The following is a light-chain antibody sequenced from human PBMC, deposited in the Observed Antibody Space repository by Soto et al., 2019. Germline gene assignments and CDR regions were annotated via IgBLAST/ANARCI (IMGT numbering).Light chain of an antibody. J-gene: IGLJ1*01. Sequence: QSALAQPASVSGSPGQSITISCTGTSSDVGAYNSVSWYQQHPHRAPQVIIYKGTQRPSGVSNRFSGSTSGNAASLTISALPTDDEADSFCCSSAPESTYVCGTGTKLTVL. CDR1: SSDVGAYNS. CDR3: CSSAPESTYV. V-gene: IGLV2-23*01. CDR2: KGT.